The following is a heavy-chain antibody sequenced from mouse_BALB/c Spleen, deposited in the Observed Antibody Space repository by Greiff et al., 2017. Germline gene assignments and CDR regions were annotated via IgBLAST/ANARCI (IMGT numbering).Heavy chain of an antibody. J-gene: IGHJ3*01. CDR1: GYTFTSYT. CDR3: ARDDYDGAWFAY. V-gene: IGHV1-4*01. Sequence: VKLQESGAELARPGASVKMSCKASGYTFTSYTMHWVKQRPGQGLEWIGYINPSSGYTNYNQKFKDKATLTADKSSSTAYMQLSSLTSEDSAVYYCARDDYDGAWFAYWGQGTLVTVSA. CDR2: INPSSGYT. D-gene: IGHD2-4*01.